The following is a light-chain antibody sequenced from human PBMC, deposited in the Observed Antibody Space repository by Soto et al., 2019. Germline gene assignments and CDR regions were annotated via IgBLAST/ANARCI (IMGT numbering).Light chain of an antibody. CDR2: DAV. J-gene: IGKJ1*01. V-gene: IGKV3-20*01. CDR1: QSLSSNY. Sequence: IVLTQSPGTLSLSPGERATLSCRASQSLSSNYLAWYQQKSGQAPRLLIYDAVTRATGIPDRFSGSGSGTDFPLTISRLDPEDSAVYYCQQYDRSPWTFGQGTKVEIK. CDR3: QQYDRSPWT.